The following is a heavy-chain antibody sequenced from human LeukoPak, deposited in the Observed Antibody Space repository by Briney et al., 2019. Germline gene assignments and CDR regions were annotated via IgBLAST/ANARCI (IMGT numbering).Heavy chain of an antibody. CDR1: GGSISSGDYY. Sequence: SQTLSLTCTVSGGSISSGDYYWSWIRQPPGKGLEWIAYMYYSGSTYYNPSLKSRVTMSADTSKNQLSLRLSSVTAADTAVYYCARPYYYDSRIDPWGQGILVTVSS. V-gene: IGHV4-30-4*01. CDR3: ARPYYYDSRIDP. D-gene: IGHD3-22*01. J-gene: IGHJ5*02. CDR2: MYYSGST.